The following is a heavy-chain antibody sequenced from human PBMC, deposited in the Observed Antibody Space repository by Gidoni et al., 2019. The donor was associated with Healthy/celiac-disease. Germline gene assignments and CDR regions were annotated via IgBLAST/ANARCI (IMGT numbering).Heavy chain of an antibody. D-gene: IGHD3-22*01. V-gene: IGHV4-30-2*01. J-gene: IGHJ4*02. CDR1: GGSISSGGYS. CDR2: IYHSGST. Sequence: QLQLQESGSGLVKPSQTLSLTCAVSGGSISSGGYSWFWIRQPPGKGLEWIVYIYHSGSTYYNPSLKSRVTISVDRSKNQFSLKLSSVTAADTAVYYCARQDDYYDSSGYALDYWGQGTLVTVSS. CDR3: ARQDDYYDSSGYALDY.